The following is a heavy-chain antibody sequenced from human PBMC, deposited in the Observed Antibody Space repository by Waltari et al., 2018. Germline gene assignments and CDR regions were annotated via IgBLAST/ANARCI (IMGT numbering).Heavy chain of an antibody. Sequence: GFTFSRYGMNWVRQAPGKGLEWVAFIRRDGGDKYFADSVKGRFTVSRDNSKNILYLQMNSLRREDTALYFCAKDKSDTWSWDAWGQGTLVTVSS. V-gene: IGHV3-30*02. J-gene: IGHJ1*01. CDR1: GFTFSRYG. D-gene: IGHD1-26*01. CDR2: IRRDGGDK. CDR3: AKDKSDTWSWDA.